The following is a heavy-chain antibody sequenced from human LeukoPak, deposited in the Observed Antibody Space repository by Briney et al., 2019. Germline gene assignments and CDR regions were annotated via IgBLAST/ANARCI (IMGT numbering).Heavy chain of an antibody. V-gene: IGHV1-2*04. Sequence: ASVKVSCKASGYTFTGYYMHWVRQAPGQGGEGMGWINPNSGGTNYTQKFQGWVTITRDTAISTAYMQLSRLRSDDTAVYFCARDGGGIAAAAYYYYYGMDVWGKGTTVTVSS. CDR2: INPNSGGT. D-gene: IGHD6-13*01. CDR1: GYTFTGYY. CDR3: ARDGGGIAAAAYYYYYGMDV. J-gene: IGHJ6*04.